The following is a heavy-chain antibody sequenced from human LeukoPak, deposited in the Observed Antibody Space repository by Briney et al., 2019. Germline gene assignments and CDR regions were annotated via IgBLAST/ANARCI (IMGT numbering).Heavy chain of an antibody. CDR1: GFTFDDYA. Sequence: GRSLRLSCAASGFTFDDYAMHWVRQAPGKGLEWVSGISWNSGSIGYADSVKGRFTISRDNAKNSLYLQMNSLRAEDTALYYCAKASGPDDFWSGYYVYWGQGTLVTVSS. D-gene: IGHD3-3*01. V-gene: IGHV3-9*01. J-gene: IGHJ4*02. CDR2: ISWNSGSI. CDR3: AKASGPDDFWSGYYVY.